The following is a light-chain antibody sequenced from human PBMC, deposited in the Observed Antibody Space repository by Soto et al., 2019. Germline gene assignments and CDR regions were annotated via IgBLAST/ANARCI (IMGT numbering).Light chain of an antibody. CDR1: QTVFNC. CDR3: QQTYSPPLS. J-gene: IGKJ5*01. V-gene: IGKV1-39*01. CDR2: GTS. Sequence: IQMTQSPSSLSASVGDRVTIPCRASQTVFNCLNWYQQKARMAPKLLIYGTSKLQGGVPSRFNGSGSGAEFTLTISSLQPEDVATYYCQQTYSPPLSFDQGTRLEIK.